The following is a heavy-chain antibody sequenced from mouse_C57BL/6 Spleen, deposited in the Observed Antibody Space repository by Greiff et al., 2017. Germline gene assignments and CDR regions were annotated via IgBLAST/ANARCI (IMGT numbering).Heavy chain of an antibody. V-gene: IGHV1-15*01. J-gene: IGHJ2*01. CDR2: IDPETGGT. Sequence: VQLQQSGAELVRPGASVTLSCKASGYTFTDYEMHWVKQTPVHGLEWIGAIDPETGGTAYNQKFKGKAILTADKSSSTAYMELRSLTSEDSAVYYCTNYGSIPYYWGHGTTLTVSS. CDR1: GYTFTDYE. CDR3: TNYGSIPYY. D-gene: IGHD1-1*01.